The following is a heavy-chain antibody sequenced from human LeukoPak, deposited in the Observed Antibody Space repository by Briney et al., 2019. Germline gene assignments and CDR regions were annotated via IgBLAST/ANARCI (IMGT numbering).Heavy chain of an antibody. CDR3: ARQSDYYDSSGPYYVDY. V-gene: IGHV3-66*04. Sequence: GGSLRLSCAACGFTVCRNYMRGLRQAPGKGLEWVSVIYSGGSTCYADSVKGRFTISRDNSKNTLYLQMNSLRAEDTAVYYCARQSDYYDSSGPYYVDYWGQGTLVTVSS. CDR2: IYSGGST. CDR1: GFTVCRNY. D-gene: IGHD3-22*01. J-gene: IGHJ4*02.